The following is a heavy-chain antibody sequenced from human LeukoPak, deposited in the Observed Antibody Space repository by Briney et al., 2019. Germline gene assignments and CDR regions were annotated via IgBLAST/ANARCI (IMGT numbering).Heavy chain of an antibody. CDR2: ISSSSSYI. J-gene: IGHJ4*02. CDR3: ARVDCSSTSCYFDY. D-gene: IGHD2-2*01. V-gene: IGHV3-21*01. CDR1: GFTFSSYS. Sequence: GGSLRLSCAASGFTFSSYSMNWVRQAPGKGLEWVSSISSSSSYIYYADSVKGRFTICRDNAKNSLYLQMNSLRAEDTAVYYCARVDCSSTSCYFDYWGQGTLVTVSS.